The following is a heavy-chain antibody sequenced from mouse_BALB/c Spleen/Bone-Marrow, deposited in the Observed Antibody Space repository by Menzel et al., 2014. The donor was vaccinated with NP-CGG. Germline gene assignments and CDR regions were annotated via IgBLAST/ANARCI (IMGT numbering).Heavy chain of an antibody. CDR1: GFTFNTFA. CDR3: VRGIYYYGSNYKNSALDY. Sequence: VMLVESGGGLVQPKGLLKLSCAASGFTFNTFAMNWVRQAPGKGLEWVARIRSKSNNFATYYADSVKDRFTISRDDSQSMLYLQMDNLKTEDTAMYYCVRGIYYYGSNYKNSALDYWGQGTSVTVSS. CDR2: IRSKSNNFAT. D-gene: IGHD1-1*01. V-gene: IGHV10-1*02. J-gene: IGHJ4*01.